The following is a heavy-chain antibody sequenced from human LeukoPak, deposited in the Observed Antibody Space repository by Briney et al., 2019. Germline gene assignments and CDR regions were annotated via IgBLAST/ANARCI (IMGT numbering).Heavy chain of an antibody. D-gene: IGHD4-17*01. Sequence: PSETLSLTCTVSGGSISSSTYYWGWIRQPPGKGLEWIGYIYYSGSTNYNPSLKSRVTISVDTSKNQLSLKLSSVTAADTAVYYCARELGSTVGWFDPWGQGTLVTVSS. CDR3: ARELGSTVGWFDP. CDR1: GGSISSSTYY. CDR2: IYYSGST. V-gene: IGHV4-61*05. J-gene: IGHJ5*02.